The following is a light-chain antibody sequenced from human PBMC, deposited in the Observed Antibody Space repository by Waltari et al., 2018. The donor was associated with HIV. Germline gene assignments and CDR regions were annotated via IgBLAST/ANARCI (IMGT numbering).Light chain of an antibody. J-gene: IGLJ2*01. CDR2: EVS. CDR1: SSAFGGCNV. V-gene: IGLV2-14*01. CDR3: SSYTSSSTLV. Sequence: QSALTQPASVSASPGQSITISCTGTSSAFGGCNVVSCYQQHPVKSPKLRIYEVSKRPSGVSNRFSGAKSGNTASLNSSGLQAEDESDYYCSSYTSSSTLVFGGGTKLTVL.